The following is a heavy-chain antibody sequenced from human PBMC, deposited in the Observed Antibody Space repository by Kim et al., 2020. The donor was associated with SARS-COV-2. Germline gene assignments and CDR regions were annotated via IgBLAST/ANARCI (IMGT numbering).Heavy chain of an antibody. CDR1: GYTLTELS. J-gene: IGHJ6*02. V-gene: IGHV1-24*01. CDR2: FDPEDGET. D-gene: IGHD1-26*01. CDR3: ATQSGGSFTYYYYGMDV. Sequence: ASVKVSCKVSGYTLTELSMHWVRQAPGKGLEWMGGFDPEDGETIYAQKFQGRVTMTEDTSTDTAYMELSSLRSEDTAVYYCATQSGGSFTYYYYGMDVWGQGTTVTVSS.